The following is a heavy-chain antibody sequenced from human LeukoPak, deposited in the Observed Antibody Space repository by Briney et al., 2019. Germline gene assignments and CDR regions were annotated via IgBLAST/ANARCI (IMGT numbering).Heavy chain of an antibody. CDR2: IYYSGST. D-gene: IGHD1-26*01. CDR3: ARGPPWGHFHP. Sequence: SETLSLTCTVSGGSIISYFCSWIRQPPCQSLDWNGYIYYSGSTNYNPSLKSRVTISVDTSKNQFSLKLSSVTAADTAVYYCARGPPWGHFHPWAKGTLVTVFS. J-gene: IGHJ5*02. V-gene: IGHV4-59*01. CDR1: GGSIISYF.